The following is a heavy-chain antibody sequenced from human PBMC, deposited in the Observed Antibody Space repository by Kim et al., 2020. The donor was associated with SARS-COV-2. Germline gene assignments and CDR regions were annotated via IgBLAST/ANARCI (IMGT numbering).Heavy chain of an antibody. J-gene: IGHJ5*02. CDR2: T. Sequence: TNYNPSLKSRVTISVDTSKNQFSLKLSSVTAADTAVYYCARGSSSRGFDPWGQGTLVTVSS. D-gene: IGHD6-13*01. CDR3: ARGSSSRGFDP. V-gene: IGHV4-59*09.